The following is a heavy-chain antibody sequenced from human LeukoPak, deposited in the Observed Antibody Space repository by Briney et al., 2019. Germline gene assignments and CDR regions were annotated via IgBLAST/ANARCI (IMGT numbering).Heavy chain of an antibody. CDR1: AFTFSDYY. CDR3: ASLDSSGYKALDP. CDR2: ISSSGSTI. V-gene: IGHV3-11*01. J-gene: IGHJ5*02. Sequence: GGSLRLSCAASAFTFSDYYMSWIRQAPGKGLEWVSYISSSGSTIYYADSVKGRFTISRDNAKNSLYLQMNSLRAEDTAVYYCASLDSSGYKALDPWGQGTLVTVSS. D-gene: IGHD3-22*01.